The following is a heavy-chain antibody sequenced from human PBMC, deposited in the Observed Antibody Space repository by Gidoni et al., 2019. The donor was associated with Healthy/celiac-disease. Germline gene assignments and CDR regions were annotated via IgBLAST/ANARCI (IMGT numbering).Heavy chain of an antibody. CDR1: GFTFSSYA. Sequence: EVQLLASGGGLVQPGGSLRLSCAASGFTFSSYAMSWVRRAPGKGLECVSAISGSRGTTYYADSVNGRFTISSDNSKTTLYLQMNSLRAEDTAVYYCAKGGGKAEYWGQGTLVTVSS. CDR2: ISGSRGTT. CDR3: AKGGGKAEY. D-gene: IGHD3-16*01. V-gene: IGHV3-23*01. J-gene: IGHJ4*02.